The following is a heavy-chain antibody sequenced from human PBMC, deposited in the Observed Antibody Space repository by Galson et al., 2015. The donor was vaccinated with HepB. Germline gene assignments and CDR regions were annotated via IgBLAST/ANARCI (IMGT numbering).Heavy chain of an antibody. Sequence: SLRLSCAASGFTFTPFWMHWVRQTPEKGLVSVSRINSDGTSTNYADSVKGRFTISRDNAKNTLYLQMNSLRAEDTAVYYCARQVYNWFDPWGQGTLVTVSS. J-gene: IGHJ5*02. CDR1: GFTFTPFW. V-gene: IGHV3-74*01. CDR2: INSDGTST. CDR3: ARQVYNWFDP.